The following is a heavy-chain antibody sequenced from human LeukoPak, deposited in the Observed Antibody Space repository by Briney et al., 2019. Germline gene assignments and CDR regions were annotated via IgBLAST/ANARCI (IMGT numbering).Heavy chain of an antibody. D-gene: IGHD3-3*01. Sequence: EPSQALSLTCTVSGGSISSGGYYWSWIRQHPGKGLEWIGYIYYSGSTYYNPSLKSRVTISVDTSKNQFSLKLSSVTAADTAVYYCARAGGSITIFGQGAFDIWGQGTMVTVSS. V-gene: IGHV4-31*03. CDR2: IYYSGST. J-gene: IGHJ3*02. CDR1: GGSISSGGYY. CDR3: ARAGGSITIFGQGAFDI.